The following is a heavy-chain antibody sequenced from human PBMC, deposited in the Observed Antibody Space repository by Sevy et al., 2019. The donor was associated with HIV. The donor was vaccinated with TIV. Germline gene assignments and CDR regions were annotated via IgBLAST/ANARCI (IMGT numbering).Heavy chain of an antibody. V-gene: IGHV3-30*02. CDR1: GFTFKSYG. Sequence: GGSLRLSCAASGFTFKSYGMHWVRQAPGKGLEWVTFVWNDGSTKYYADSVRGRFTASRDNSKNTLYLQMNSLRPEDTAVYYCVKGPHPAVTTSYALDVWGQGTTVTVSS. J-gene: IGHJ6*02. CDR3: VKGPHPAVTTSYALDV. D-gene: IGHD4-17*01. CDR2: VWNDGSTK.